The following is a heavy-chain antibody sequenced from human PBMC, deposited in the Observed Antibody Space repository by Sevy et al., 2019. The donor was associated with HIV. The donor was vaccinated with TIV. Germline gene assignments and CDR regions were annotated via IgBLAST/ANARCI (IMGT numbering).Heavy chain of an antibody. CDR2: ISYDGSNI. V-gene: IGHV3-30-3*01. D-gene: IGHD6-13*01. CDR3: ARDFAAAGTYYFDY. Sequence: GGSLRLSCAASGFTFSSYAMHWVRQAPGKGLEWVAVISYDGSNIYYADSVKGRFTISRDNSKNTLYLQMNSLRAEDTAVYYCARDFAAAGTYYFDYWGQGTLVTVSS. J-gene: IGHJ4*02. CDR1: GFTFSSYA.